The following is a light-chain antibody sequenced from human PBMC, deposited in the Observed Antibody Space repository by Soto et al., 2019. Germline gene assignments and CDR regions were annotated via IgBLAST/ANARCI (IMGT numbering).Light chain of an antibody. V-gene: IGKV3-15*01. CDR2: GAS. CDR1: QSVSSN. J-gene: IGKJ5*01. CDR3: QHYQVGQPIA. Sequence: EIVMTQSPATLSVSPGERATLSCRASQSVSSNLAWYQQKPGQAPRLLIYGASTRATGIPDRFSGSGSETDFTLTISRLEPEDFALYYCQHYQVGQPIAFGRGTRLESK.